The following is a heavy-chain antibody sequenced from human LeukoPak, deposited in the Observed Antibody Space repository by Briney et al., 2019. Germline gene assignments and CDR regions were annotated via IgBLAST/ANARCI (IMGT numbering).Heavy chain of an antibody. V-gene: IGHV1-69*13. CDR2: IIPIFGTA. CDR1: GGTFSSYA. D-gene: IGHD5-12*01. J-gene: IGHJ4*02. CDR3: ARGSVGLVATAFFDY. Sequence: SVKVSCKASGGTFSSYAISWVRQAPGQGLEWMGGIIPIFGTANYAQKFQGRVTITADESTSTAYMELSSLRSEDTAVYYCARGSVGLVATAFFDYWGQGTLVTVSS.